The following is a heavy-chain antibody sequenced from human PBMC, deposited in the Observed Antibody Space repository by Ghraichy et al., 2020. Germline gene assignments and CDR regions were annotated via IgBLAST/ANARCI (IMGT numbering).Heavy chain of an antibody. CDR3: AKNPVAGKWYFDL. D-gene: IGHD6-19*01. Sequence: GGSLRLSCAASGFTFSAYGMHWVRQAPGKGLEWVAATSSDGRNKYYADSVKGRLTVSRDNSENTLFLQMNSLRTEDTAVYYCAKNPVAGKWYFDLWGRGTLVTVSS. V-gene: IGHV3-30*18. CDR2: TSSDGRNK. J-gene: IGHJ2*01. CDR1: GFTFSAYG.